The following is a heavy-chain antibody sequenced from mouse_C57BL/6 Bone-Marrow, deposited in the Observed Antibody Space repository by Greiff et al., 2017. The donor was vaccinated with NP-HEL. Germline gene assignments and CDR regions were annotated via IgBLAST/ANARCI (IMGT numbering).Heavy chain of an antibody. Sequence: QVQLKQPGAELVMPGASVKLSCKASGYTFTSYWMHWVKQRPGQGLEWIGEIAPSDSYTNYNQKFKGKSTLTVDKSSSTAYMQLSSLTSEDSAVYYCARGAHFDVWGTGTTVTVSS. J-gene: IGHJ1*03. D-gene: IGHD3-1*01. CDR2: IAPSDSYT. CDR3: ARGAHFDV. V-gene: IGHV1-69*01. CDR1: GYTFTSYW.